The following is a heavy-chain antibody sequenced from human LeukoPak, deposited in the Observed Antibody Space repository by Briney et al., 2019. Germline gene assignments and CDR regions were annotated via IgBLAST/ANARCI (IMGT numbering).Heavy chain of an antibody. D-gene: IGHD6-13*01. Sequence: PGGSLRLSCAASGFTFSSYSMNWVRQAPGKGLEWVSLISSSSSYIYYADSVKGRYTISRDNAKNSLYLQMNSLRAEDTAVYYCAARYSSSWYVPYYYMDVWGKGTTVTVSS. CDR1: GFTFSSYS. V-gene: IGHV3-21*01. CDR2: ISSSSSYI. CDR3: AARYSSSWYVPYYYMDV. J-gene: IGHJ6*03.